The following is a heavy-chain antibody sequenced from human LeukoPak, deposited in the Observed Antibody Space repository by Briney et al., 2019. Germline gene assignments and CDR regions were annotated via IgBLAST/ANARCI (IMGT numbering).Heavy chain of an antibody. CDR3: AKDKAHYYYDSSGYYGY. J-gene: IGHJ4*02. CDR1: GFTFSSYG. CDR2: ISYDGSNK. V-gene: IGHV3-30*18. Sequence: GGSLRLSCAASGFTFSSYGMPWVRQAPGKGLEWVAVISYDGSNKYYADSVKGRFTISRDNSKNTLYLQMNSLRAEDTAVYYCAKDKAHYYYDSSGYYGYWGQGTLVTVSS. D-gene: IGHD3-22*01.